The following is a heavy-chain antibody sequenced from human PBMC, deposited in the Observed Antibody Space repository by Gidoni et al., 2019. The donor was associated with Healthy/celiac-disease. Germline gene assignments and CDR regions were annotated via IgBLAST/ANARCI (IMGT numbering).Heavy chain of an antibody. Sequence: ASGKGLEWVGRIRSKANSYATAYAASVKCRFTISRDDSKNPAYLQLNSLKTEDTAVYYCTRASIAARLNDAFDIWGQGTMVTVSS. D-gene: IGHD6-6*01. CDR3: TRASIAARLNDAFDI. J-gene: IGHJ3*02. CDR2: IRSKANSYAT. V-gene: IGHV3-73*01.